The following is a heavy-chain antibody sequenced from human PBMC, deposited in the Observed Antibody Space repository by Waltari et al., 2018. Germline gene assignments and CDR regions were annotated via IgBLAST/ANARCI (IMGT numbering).Heavy chain of an antibody. CDR1: GYPFPIYG. CDR3: ARDSDYYDSSGYGNWFDP. Sequence: QVQLVQSGAEVKKPGASVKVSCKTSGYPFPIYGLHWIRQAPGQGLEWIGWINAAHGTTKYSQKFQGRLTITRDTSASTIYMELSSLRSEDTAMYYCARDSDYYDSSGYGNWFDPWGQGTLVTVSS. D-gene: IGHD3-22*01. CDR2: INAAHGTT. J-gene: IGHJ5*02. V-gene: IGHV1-3*01.